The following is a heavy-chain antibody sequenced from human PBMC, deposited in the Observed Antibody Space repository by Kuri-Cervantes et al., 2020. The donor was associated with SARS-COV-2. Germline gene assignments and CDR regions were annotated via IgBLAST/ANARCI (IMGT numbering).Heavy chain of an antibody. J-gene: IGHJ4*02. D-gene: IGHD4-17*01. CDR3: AKAPYGDKGAFDY. CDR2: ISGSGGST. Sequence: GESLKISCAASGFTFSSYAMSWVRQAPGKGLEWVTAISGSGGSTYYADSVKGRSTISRDNSKNTLYLQINSLRAEDTAVYYCAKAPYGDKGAFDYWGQGTLVTVSS. V-gene: IGHV3-23*01. CDR1: GFTFSSYA.